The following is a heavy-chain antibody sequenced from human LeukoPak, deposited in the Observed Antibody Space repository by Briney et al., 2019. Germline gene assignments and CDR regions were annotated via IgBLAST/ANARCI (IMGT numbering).Heavy chain of an antibody. V-gene: IGHV3-30-3*01. D-gene: IGHD2/OR15-2a*01. J-gene: IGHJ3*02. Sequence: GGSLRLSCAASGFTFSNYAMNWVRQAPGKGLEWVAVISYDGSNKYYADSVKGRFTISRDNSKNTLYLRMNSLRAEDTAVYYCARVESEKYFNYAFDIWGQGTMVTVSS. CDR2: ISYDGSNK. CDR1: GFTFSNYA. CDR3: ARVESEKYFNYAFDI.